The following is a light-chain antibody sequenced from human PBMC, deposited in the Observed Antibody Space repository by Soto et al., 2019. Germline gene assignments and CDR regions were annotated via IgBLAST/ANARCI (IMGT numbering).Light chain of an antibody. Sequence: EVVMTQSPATLSVSPGERVTFSCRASQSVTTNLAWYQHKPGQSPRLLISGASTGASGIPPRFSGSGSGTEFTLTSDRLQSADFAVYYCQQYDRGPVTFGGGTKVEIK. CDR2: GAS. V-gene: IGKV3-15*01. CDR3: QQYDRGPVT. CDR1: QSVTTN. J-gene: IGKJ4*01.